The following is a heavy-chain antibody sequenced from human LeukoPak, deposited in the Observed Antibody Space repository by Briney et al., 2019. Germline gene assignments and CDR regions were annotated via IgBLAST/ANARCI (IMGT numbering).Heavy chain of an antibody. J-gene: IGHJ4*02. CDR3: ARTFFLRYSGRCTEFDY. V-gene: IGHV1-18*01. D-gene: IGHD1-26*01. CDR2: ISAYNANT. CDR1: GYTFTTYG. Sequence: GASVKVSCKASGYTFTTYGVTWVRQAPGQGLEWMGWISAYNANTHYAQKLQDRVTMTTDTSTSTAYLELRSLRSDDTAVYYCARTFFLRYSGRCTEFDYWGQGTLVTVSS.